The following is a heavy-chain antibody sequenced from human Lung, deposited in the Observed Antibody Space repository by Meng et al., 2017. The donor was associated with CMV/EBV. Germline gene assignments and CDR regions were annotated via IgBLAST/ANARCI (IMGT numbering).Heavy chain of an antibody. CDR2: INPNSGAT. V-gene: IGHV1-2*02. Sequence: SVXVSXXXSEYTFTAFYIHWVRQAPGQGLEWVAWINPNSGATNYAPKFQGRVTVTRDTSITTAYLELSGLKSDDTAVYFCVRDQWVQSRGGPHYWGRGPLVTVSS. CDR1: EYTFTAFY. J-gene: IGHJ4*02. CDR3: VRDQWVQSRGGPHY. D-gene: IGHD1-26*01.